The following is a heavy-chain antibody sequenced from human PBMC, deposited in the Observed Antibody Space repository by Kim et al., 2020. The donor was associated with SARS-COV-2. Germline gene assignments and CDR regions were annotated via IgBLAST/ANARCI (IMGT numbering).Heavy chain of an antibody. CDR2: IKSKTDGGTT. Sequence: GGSLRLSCAASGFTFSNAWMSWVRQAPGKGLEWVGRIKSKTDGGTTDYAAPVKGRFTISRDDSKNTLYLQMNSLKTEDTAVYYCTTEGLDKRTYYYGSGSYYKADYWGQGTLVTVSS. V-gene: IGHV3-15*01. CDR3: TTEGLDKRTYYYGSGSYYKADY. J-gene: IGHJ4*02. CDR1: GFTFSNAW. D-gene: IGHD3-10*01.